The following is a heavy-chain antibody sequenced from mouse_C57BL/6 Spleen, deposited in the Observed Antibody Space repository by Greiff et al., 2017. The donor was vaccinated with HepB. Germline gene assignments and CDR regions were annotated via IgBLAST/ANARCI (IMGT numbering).Heavy chain of an antibody. V-gene: IGHV2-2*01. CDR3: ARNDYDVGWYFDV. J-gene: IGHJ1*03. CDR2: IWSGGST. CDR1: GFSLTSYG. Sequence: VKLVESGPGLVQPSQSLSITCTVSGFSLTSYGVHWVRQSPGKGLEWLGVIWSGGSTDYNAAFISRLSISKDNSKSQVFFKMNSLQADDTAIYYCARNDYDVGWYFDVWGTGTTVTVSS. D-gene: IGHD2-4*01.